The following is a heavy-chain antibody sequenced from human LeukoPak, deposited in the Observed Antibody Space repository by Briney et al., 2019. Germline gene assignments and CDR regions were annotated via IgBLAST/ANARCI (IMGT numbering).Heavy chain of an antibody. V-gene: IGHV3-23*01. J-gene: IGHJ4*02. Sequence: GGSLRLSCAASGFTFSSYAMSWVRQAPGKGLEWVSAISGSGGSTYYADSVKGRFTISRDNSKNTLYLQMNSLRAEDTAVYYCAKTDSGGVAARPDDYWGQGTLVTVSS. CDR2: ISGSGGST. CDR3: AKTDSGGVAARPDDY. CDR1: GFTFSSYA. D-gene: IGHD6-6*01.